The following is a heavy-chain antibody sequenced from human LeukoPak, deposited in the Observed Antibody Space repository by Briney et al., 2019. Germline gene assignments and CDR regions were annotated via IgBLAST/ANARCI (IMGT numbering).Heavy chain of an antibody. J-gene: IGHJ5*02. CDR1: GDSVSGGSAG. CDR2: IYYRSKWYS. D-gene: IGHD3-10*01. CDR3: TGGGLVRGSLHWFDP. Sequence: SQTLSLTCAISGDSVSGGSAGWNWIRQSPSRGLEWLGRIYYRSKWYSDYAVSVKSRITINPDTSRNQFSLQLNSVTHDDTAVYYCTGGGLVRGSLHWFDPWSQGTLVTVSS. V-gene: IGHV6-1*01.